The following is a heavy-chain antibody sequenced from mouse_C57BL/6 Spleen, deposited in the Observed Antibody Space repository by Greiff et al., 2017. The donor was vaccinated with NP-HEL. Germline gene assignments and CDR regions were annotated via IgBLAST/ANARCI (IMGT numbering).Heavy chain of an antibody. J-gene: IGHJ4*01. CDR2: IDPNSGGT. Sequence: QVQLKQPGAELVKPGASVKLSCKASGYTFTSYWMHWVKQRPGRGLEWIGRIDPNSGGTKYNEKFKSKATLTVDKPSSTAYMQLSSLTSEDSAVYYCASLYYDYDDAMDYWGQGTSVTVSS. D-gene: IGHD2-4*01. CDR1: GYTFTSYW. CDR3: ASLYYDYDDAMDY. V-gene: IGHV1-72*01.